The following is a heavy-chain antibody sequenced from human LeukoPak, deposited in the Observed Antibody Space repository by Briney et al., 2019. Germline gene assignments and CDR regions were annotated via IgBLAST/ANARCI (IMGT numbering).Heavy chain of an antibody. CDR1: GFTFSSYA. Sequence: GGSLRLSCAASGFTFSSYAMHWVRQAPGKGLEYVSAISSNGGSTYYANSVKGRFTISRDNSKNTLYLQMGSLRAEDMAVYYCARSVPSFFMLQGSWFDPWGQGTLVTVSS. CDR2: ISSNGGST. J-gene: IGHJ5*02. V-gene: IGHV3-64*01. CDR3: ARSVPSFFMLQGSWFDP. D-gene: IGHD3-16*01.